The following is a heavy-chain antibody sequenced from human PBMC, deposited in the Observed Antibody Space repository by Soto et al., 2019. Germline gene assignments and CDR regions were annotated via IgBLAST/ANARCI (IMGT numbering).Heavy chain of an antibody. D-gene: IGHD3-22*01. CDR1: GGSLSGYY. CDR3: ARLTYYYDSSGYYHPGFDP. V-gene: IGHV4-34*01. J-gene: IGHJ5*02. CDR2: INHSGST. Sequence: SETLSLTCAVYGGSLSGYYWSWIRQPPGKGLEWIGEINHSGSTNYNPSLKSRVTISVDTSKNQFSLKLSSVTAADTAVYYCARLTYYYDSSGYYHPGFDPWGQGTLVTVSS.